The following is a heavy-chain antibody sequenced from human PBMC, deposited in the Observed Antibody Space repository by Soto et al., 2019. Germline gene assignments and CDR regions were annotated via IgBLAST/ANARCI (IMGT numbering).Heavy chain of an antibody. CDR1: GFSLNNNGVG. J-gene: IGHJ6*02. CDR2: IYWDDDK. Sequence: QITLKESGPTLVKPTQTLTLTCTFSGFSLNNNGVGVAWIRQPPGKALECLALIYWDDDKRYSPSLKTRLSITKDSSNNQVVLTMTNMDPVDTATSYCASDYGDPPHSYFGLDVWGQGTTVTVSS. CDR3: ASDYGDPPHSYFGLDV. V-gene: IGHV2-5*02. D-gene: IGHD4-17*01.